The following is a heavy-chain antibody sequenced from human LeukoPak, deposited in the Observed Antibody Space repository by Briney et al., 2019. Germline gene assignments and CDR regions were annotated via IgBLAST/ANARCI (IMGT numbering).Heavy chain of an antibody. V-gene: IGHV1-24*01. D-gene: IGHD1-26*01. CDR1: GGTFSSYA. CDR2: FDPEDGET. J-gene: IGHJ3*02. CDR3: ATYPVESGSDAFDI. Sequence: ASVKVSCKASGGTFSSYAISWVRQAPGKGLEWMGGFDPEDGETIYAQKFQGRVTMTEDTSTDTAYMELSSLRSEDTAVYYCATYPVESGSDAFDIWGQGTMVTVSS.